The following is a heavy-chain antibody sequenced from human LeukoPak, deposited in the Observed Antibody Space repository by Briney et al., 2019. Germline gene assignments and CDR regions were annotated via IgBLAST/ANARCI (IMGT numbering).Heavy chain of an antibody. CDR1: GYTFTSYY. Sequence: VASVKVSCKASGYTFTSYYMHWVRQAPGQGLEWMGIINPSGGSTSYAQKFQGRVTITADESTSTAYMELSSLRSEDTAVYYCARDQFSPVAGTWFDPWGQGTLVTVSS. V-gene: IGHV1-46*01. D-gene: IGHD6-19*01. CDR3: ARDQFSPVAGTWFDP. J-gene: IGHJ5*02. CDR2: INPSGGST.